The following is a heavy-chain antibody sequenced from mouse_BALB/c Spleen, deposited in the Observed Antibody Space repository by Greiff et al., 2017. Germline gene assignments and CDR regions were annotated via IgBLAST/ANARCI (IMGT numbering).Heavy chain of an antibody. CDR3: ARGSATMITDAWFAY. CDR1: GFSLTSYG. Sequence: QVHVKQSGPGLVAPSQSLSITCTVSGFSLTSYGVHWVRQPPGKGLEWLGVIWAGGSTNYNSALMSRLSISKDNSKSQVFLKMNSLQTDDTAMYYCARGSATMITDAWFAYWGQGTLVTVSA. D-gene: IGHD2-4*01. J-gene: IGHJ3*01. V-gene: IGHV2-9*02. CDR2: IWAGGST.